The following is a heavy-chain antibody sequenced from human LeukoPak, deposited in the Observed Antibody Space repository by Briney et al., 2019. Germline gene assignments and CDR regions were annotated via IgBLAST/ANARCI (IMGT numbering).Heavy chain of an antibody. D-gene: IGHD1-26*01. CDR1: GGTFSSYA. V-gene: IGHV1-69*13. Sequence: SVKVSCKASGGTFSSYAISWVRQAPGQGLEWMGGIIPIFGTANYAQKFQGRVTITADESTSTAYMELSSLRSEDTAVYYCASSLSGGWGYYYYYMDVWGKGTTVTISS. J-gene: IGHJ6*03. CDR3: ASSLSGGWGYYYYYMDV. CDR2: IIPIFGTA.